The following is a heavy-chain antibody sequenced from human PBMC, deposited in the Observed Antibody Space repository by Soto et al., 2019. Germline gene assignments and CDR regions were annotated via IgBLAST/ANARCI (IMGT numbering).Heavy chain of an antibody. CDR3: SRGRGSSGYCSSTSCSAPFDY. J-gene: IGHJ4*02. D-gene: IGHD2-2*01. V-gene: IGHV3-7*01. CDR1: GFTFSSYW. CDR2: IKQDGSEK. Sequence: GGSLRLSCAASGFTFSSYWMSWVRQAPGKGLEWVANIKQDGSEKYYVDSVKGRFTISRDNAKNSLYLQMNSLRAEDTAVYYCSRGRGSSGYCSSTSCSAPFDYWGQGTLVTVSS.